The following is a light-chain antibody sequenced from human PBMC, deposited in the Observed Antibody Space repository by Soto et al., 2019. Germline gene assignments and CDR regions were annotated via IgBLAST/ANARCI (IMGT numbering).Light chain of an antibody. V-gene: IGLV2-11*01. CDR2: DVS. J-gene: IGLJ2*01. CDR3: QSYDSSHVV. CDR1: SSDVGGYNY. Sequence: QSALTQPRSVSGSPGQSVTISCTGTSSDVGGYNYVSWYQQHPGKAPKLMIYDVSKRPSGVPDRFSGSKSGNTASLTISGLQAEDEADYYCQSYDSSHVVFGGGTKVTVL.